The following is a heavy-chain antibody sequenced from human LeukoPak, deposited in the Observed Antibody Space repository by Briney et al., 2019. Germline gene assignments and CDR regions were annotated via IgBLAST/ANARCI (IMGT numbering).Heavy chain of an antibody. CDR1: GFTFSSYS. J-gene: IGHJ4*02. D-gene: IGHD2-2*01. CDR3: ASDNLDIVVVPAAQIVDY. CDR2: ISSSSSYI. V-gene: IGHV3-21*01. Sequence: PGGSLRLSCAASGFTFSSYSMNWVRQAPGKGLEWVSSISSSSSYIYYADSVKGRFTISRDNAKNSLYLQMNSLRAEDTAVYYCASDNLDIVVVPAAQIVDYWGQGTLVTVSS.